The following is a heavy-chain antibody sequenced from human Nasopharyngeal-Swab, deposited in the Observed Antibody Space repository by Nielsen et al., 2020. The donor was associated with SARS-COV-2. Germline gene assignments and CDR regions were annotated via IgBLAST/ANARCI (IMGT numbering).Heavy chain of an antibody. CDR3: AKEGATGWFDP. Sequence: SETLSLTCTVSGVSITSPYWSWLRQPPGQGLEWIGYISHHSGTSYNPSLKSRVTMFMDTSKNQFSLRLKSVTAADTAVYYCAKEGATGWFDPCGQGTLVTVSS. CDR1: GVSITSPY. J-gene: IGHJ5*02. CDR2: ISHHSGT. V-gene: IGHV4-59*11.